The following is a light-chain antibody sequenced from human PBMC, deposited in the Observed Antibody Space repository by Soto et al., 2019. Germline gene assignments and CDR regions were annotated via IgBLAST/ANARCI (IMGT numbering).Light chain of an antibody. Sequence: QSVLTQPASVSASPGQSITISCTGTSSDVGAYNYVSWYQQYPGKAPKLMIFDVSNRPSGVSSRFSGSKSGNTASLTISGLQAEDEADYYCASYTTSATPVVFGGRTKLIVL. CDR3: ASYTTSATPVV. V-gene: IGLV2-14*03. J-gene: IGLJ2*01. CDR1: SSDVGAYNY. CDR2: DVS.